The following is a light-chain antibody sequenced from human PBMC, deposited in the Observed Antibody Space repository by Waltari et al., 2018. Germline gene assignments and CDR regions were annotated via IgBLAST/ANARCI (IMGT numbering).Light chain of an antibody. CDR2: SSS. Sequence: TRRASQGINKYISWFQQKPGKAPKLLIYSSSTLQSWVPTRFSGNGSETDFTRTINYLQSEDLATYCCQQYYSYPLTFDGGTKVEIK. V-gene: IGKV1-8*01. J-gene: IGKJ4*01. CDR1: QGINKY. CDR3: QQYYSYPLT.